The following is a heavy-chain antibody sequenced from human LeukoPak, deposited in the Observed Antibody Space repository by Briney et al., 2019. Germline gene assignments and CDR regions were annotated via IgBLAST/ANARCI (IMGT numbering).Heavy chain of an antibody. CDR2: IYYSGST. J-gene: IGHJ4*02. Sequence: SETLSLTCTVSGDSISSSSDYWGWIRQPPGKGLEWIGSIYYSGSTYYKPSLKSRVTMSVDTSKNQFSQKLSSVNAADTAVYYCARHEAQDFDYWGQGTLVTVSS. V-gene: IGHV4-39*01. CDR1: GDSISSSSDY. CDR3: ARHEAQDFDY.